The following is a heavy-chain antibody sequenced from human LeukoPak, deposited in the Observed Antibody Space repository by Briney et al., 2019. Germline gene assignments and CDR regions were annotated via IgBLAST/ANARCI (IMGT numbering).Heavy chain of an antibody. Sequence: GGSLRLSCAASGFTFSSFAMSWVCQAPGKGLEWVSAISGSGGSTFYADSVKGRFTISRDNSKNTLFLQMNGLRAEDTAVYYCAKDRSCSGSSCNVGSWGQGTMVTVSS. V-gene: IGHV3-23*01. CDR2: ISGSGGST. CDR3: AKDRSCSGSSCNVGS. J-gene: IGHJ3*01. CDR1: GFTFSSFA. D-gene: IGHD2-2*01.